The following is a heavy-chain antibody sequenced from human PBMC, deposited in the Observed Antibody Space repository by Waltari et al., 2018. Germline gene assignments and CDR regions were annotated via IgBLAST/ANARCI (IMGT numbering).Heavy chain of an antibody. CDR2: INPNSGGT. D-gene: IGHD1-26*01. Sequence: QVHLVQSGAEVKKHGASVKVPCQASGYTFTGYQIHWVRQAPGQGLEWMGWINPNSGGTNYAQNFQGRVTITRDTSIRTAYMELSRLRSDDTAMYYCARDLVVGSGDYWGQGTLVTVSS. J-gene: IGHJ4*02. CDR1: GYTFTGYQ. V-gene: IGHV1-2*02. CDR3: ARDLVVGSGDY.